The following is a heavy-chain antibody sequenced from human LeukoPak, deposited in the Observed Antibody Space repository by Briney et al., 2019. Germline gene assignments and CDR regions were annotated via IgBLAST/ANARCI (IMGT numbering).Heavy chain of an antibody. CDR1: GFMFSSYW. J-gene: IGHJ3*02. CDR2: INSDGSST. CDR3: ARDVLGIGAFDT. V-gene: IGHV3-74*01. D-gene: IGHD2-8*01. Sequence: GGSLRLSCAASGFMFSSYWMSWVRQAPGKGLVWVSRINSDGSSTSYADSVKGRFTISRDNAKNTLYLQMNSLRAEDTAVYYCARDVLGIGAFDTWGQGTMVTVSS.